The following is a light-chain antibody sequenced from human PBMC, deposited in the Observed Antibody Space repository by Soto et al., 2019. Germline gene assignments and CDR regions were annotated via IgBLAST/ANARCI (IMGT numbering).Light chain of an antibody. CDR2: LGS. V-gene: IGKV2-28*01. J-gene: IGKJ5*01. CDR1: QSLLHGNGYNY. CDR3: MQALQTPIT. Sequence: VVTQSPLSLPVTPGEPASISCRSSQSLLHGNGYNYLDWYLQKPGQSPQLLIDLGSNRASGVPDRFSGSGSGTDFTLKISRVEAEDVGVYYCMQALQTPITFGQGTRLEIK.